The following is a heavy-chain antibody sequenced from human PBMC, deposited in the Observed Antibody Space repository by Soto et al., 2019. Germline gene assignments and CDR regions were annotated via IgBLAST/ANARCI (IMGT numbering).Heavy chain of an antibody. CDR2: IYSGGST. J-gene: IGHJ6*03. D-gene: IGHD4-17*01. Sequence: GGSLRLSCAASGFTVSSNYMSWVRQAPGKGLEWVSVIYSGGSTYYADSVKGRFTISRDNSKNTLYLQMNSLRAEDTAVYYCARGGYGDYLISYYYMDVWGKGTTVTVSS. CDR3: ARGGYGDYLISYYYMDV. CDR1: GFTVSSNY. V-gene: IGHV3-66*01.